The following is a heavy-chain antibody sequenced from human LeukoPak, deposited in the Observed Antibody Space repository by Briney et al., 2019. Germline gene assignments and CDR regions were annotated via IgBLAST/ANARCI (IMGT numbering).Heavy chain of an antibody. Sequence: GGSLRLSCAASGFTFSYYEMNWVRQAPGKGPEWISFISHSGTNPYYADSVKGRFTISRDNAKNSLYLQMSSLRAEDTALYYCTKNGFYAFDYWGQGALVTVSS. CDR3: TKNGFYAFDY. CDR1: GFTFSYYE. CDR2: ISHSGTNP. V-gene: IGHV3-48*03. D-gene: IGHD3-16*01. J-gene: IGHJ4*02.